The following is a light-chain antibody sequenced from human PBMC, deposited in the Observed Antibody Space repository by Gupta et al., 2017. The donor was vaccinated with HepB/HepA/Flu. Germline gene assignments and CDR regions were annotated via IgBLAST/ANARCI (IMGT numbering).Light chain of an antibody. J-gene: IGLJ2*01. CDR2: YKSDSDK. V-gene: IGLV5-45*02. CDR1: SGINVDTYR. Sequence: AVLTQPSSLSASPGASASLTCTLRSGINVDTYRISWYQQKPGSPPQYLLRYKSDSDKQQGSGVPSRFSGSKDASANAGILVIAGLQAEDEDDYYCRIWHSNAVVFGGGTKLTVL. CDR3: RIWHSNAVV.